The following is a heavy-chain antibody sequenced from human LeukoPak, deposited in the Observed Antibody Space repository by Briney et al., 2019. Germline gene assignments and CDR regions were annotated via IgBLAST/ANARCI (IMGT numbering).Heavy chain of an antibody. CDR1: GGTFSSYA. Sequence: SVKVSCKASGGTFSSYAISWVRLAPGQGLEWMGGIIPIFGTANYAQKFQGRVTITADESTSTAYMELSSLRSEDTAVYYCARERVGAATYFDYWGQGTLVTVSS. V-gene: IGHV1-69*01. J-gene: IGHJ4*02. CDR2: IIPIFGTA. D-gene: IGHD1-26*01. CDR3: ARERVGAATYFDY.